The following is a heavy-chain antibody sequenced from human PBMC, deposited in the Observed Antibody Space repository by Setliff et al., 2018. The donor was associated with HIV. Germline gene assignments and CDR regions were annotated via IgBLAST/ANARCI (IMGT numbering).Heavy chain of an antibody. Sequence: SLTCAVYGGSFSEYYWSWIRQSPGKGLEWIGEINHSGSTHYNPPLESRATISVDTSKNQFSLRLNSVTAADTAVYYCARGATLLPGYSDRWEYFYMDVWGKGTTVTVSS. V-gene: IGHV4-34*01. CDR3: ARGATLLPGYSDRWEYFYMDV. CDR1: GGSFSEYY. D-gene: IGHD5-12*01. CDR2: INHSGST. J-gene: IGHJ6*03.